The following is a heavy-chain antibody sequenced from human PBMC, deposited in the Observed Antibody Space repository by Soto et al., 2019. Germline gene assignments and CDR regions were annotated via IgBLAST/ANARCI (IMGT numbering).Heavy chain of an antibody. J-gene: IGHJ6*02. CDR1: GFSFSSNA. CDR3: AKLGFCSGGTCHLDYYNGVDV. CDR2: IGSGGTT. V-gene: IGHV3-23*01. D-gene: IGHD2-15*01. Sequence: EVQLLESGGGVVQPGGSLRLSCAASGFSFSSNALTWVRQAPGQGLEWVSTIGSGGTTYYADSVKVRFTISRDNSKNTQSLQMNSLRVEDTGVYYCAKLGFCSGGTCHLDYYNGVDVWGQGTTVTVSS.